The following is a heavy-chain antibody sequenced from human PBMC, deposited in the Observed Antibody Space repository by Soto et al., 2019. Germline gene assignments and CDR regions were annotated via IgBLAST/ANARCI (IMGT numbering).Heavy chain of an antibody. CDR2: IRSKANGGET. CDR1: GFTLGDYG. V-gene: IGHV3-49*03. CDR3: ARARDGYNFFPDY. J-gene: IGHJ4*01. D-gene: IGHD5-12*01. Sequence: SLRLSCTPSGFTLGDYGMSWFRQAPGKGRGWVGFIRSKANGGETQYAASVQGRFTISRDESKNIAYLEINSLKTEDTAVYYCARARDGYNFFPDYWGQGTLVTVSS.